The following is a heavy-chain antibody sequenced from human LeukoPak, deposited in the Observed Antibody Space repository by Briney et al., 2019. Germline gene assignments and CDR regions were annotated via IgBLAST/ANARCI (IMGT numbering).Heavy chain of an antibody. Sequence: SETLSLTCTVSGGSISSGGYFWRWIRQPAGKGLEWLGRIYISGSTDYNPSLKSRVTISLDTSKNQFSLKLSSVTAADTAVYYCASLIPSGWTRNDAFDIWGQGTMVTVSS. V-gene: IGHV4-61*02. CDR1: GGSISSGGYF. D-gene: IGHD6-19*01. J-gene: IGHJ3*02. CDR3: ASLIPSGWTRNDAFDI. CDR2: IYISGST.